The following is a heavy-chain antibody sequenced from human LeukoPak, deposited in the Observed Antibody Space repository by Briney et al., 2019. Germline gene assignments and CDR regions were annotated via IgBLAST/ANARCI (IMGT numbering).Heavy chain of an antibody. D-gene: IGHD5-12*01. CDR3: AGGPSRYHNT. V-gene: IGHV3-66*01. J-gene: IGHJ4*02. CDR1: EFSVGSNY. Sequence: GGSLRPSCAASEFSVGSNYMTWVRQAPGKGLEWVSLIYSGGSTYYADSVKGRFTISRDNSKNTLYLQMNSLRAEDTAVYYCAGGPSRYHNTGGQGTLVTVSS. CDR2: IYSGGST.